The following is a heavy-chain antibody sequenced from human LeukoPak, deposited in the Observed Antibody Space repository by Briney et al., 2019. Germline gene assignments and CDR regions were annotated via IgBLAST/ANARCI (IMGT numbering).Heavy chain of an antibody. Sequence: PGGSLRLSCAASGFTFSSYSMNWVRQAPGKGLEWVSSISSSSSYIYYADSVKGRFTISRDNAKNSLYLQMNSLRAEDTAVYYCARDSHPHMDTAMVSWFDPWGQGTLVTVSS. CDR2: ISSSSSYI. CDR3: ARDSHPHMDTAMVSWFDP. V-gene: IGHV3-21*01. J-gene: IGHJ5*02. CDR1: GFTFSSYS. D-gene: IGHD5-18*01.